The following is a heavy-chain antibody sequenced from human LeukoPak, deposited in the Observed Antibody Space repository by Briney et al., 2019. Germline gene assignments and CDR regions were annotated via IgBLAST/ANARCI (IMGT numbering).Heavy chain of an antibody. CDR3: ARDQRGSGYSAY. J-gene: IGHJ4*02. D-gene: IGHD3-22*01. CDR1: GYTFTGYY. Sequence: ASVKVPCKASGYTFTGYYMHWVRQAPGQGLEWMGWINPNSGGTYYAQTFPGRVTMTRDTSISIHYMELSSLRSDDSAVYYCARDQRGSGYSAYWGQGTLVTVSS. V-gene: IGHV1-2*02. CDR2: INPNSGGT.